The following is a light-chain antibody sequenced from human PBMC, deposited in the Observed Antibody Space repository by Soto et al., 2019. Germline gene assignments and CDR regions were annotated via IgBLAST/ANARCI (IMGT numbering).Light chain of an antibody. V-gene: IGKV3-20*01. CDR3: QQYGGSTRT. CDR2: DAS. Sequence: DIELTQSPGTLSLSPGERATLSCRDSQSVSSTYLAWYQQKPGQAPRVXIYDASSRATGIPDRFSGSGSGTDFTLTISRLEPEDFAVYYCQQYGGSTRTFGQGTKVDIK. J-gene: IGKJ1*01. CDR1: QSVSSTY.